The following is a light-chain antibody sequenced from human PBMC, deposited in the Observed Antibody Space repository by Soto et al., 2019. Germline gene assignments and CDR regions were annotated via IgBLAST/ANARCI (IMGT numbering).Light chain of an antibody. CDR1: QSVRSN. Sequence: EIVMTQSPATLSVSPGEGATLSCRASQSVRSNLAWYQQRPGQPPRLVIYNASARATGVPARFSGSGSGTEFTLTISSLQSEDSAVYYCQQHNNWPPLTFGGVTKVEIK. V-gene: IGKV3D-15*01. CDR3: QQHNNWPPLT. J-gene: IGKJ4*01. CDR2: NAS.